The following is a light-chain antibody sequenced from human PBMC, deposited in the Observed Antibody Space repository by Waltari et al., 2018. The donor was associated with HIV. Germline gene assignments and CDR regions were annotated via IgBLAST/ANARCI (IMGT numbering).Light chain of an antibody. Sequence: QSVLTQPPSASGTPGQRVTIPCSGSSSNIGSNPVNWYQQLPGTAPKLLIYSNDQRTSGGTDRFSGSKSGSSASLAISGLQSEDEADYYCAAWDDSLNGPGVVFGGGTKLTVL. CDR2: SND. J-gene: IGLJ2*01. CDR1: SSNIGSNP. CDR3: AAWDDSLNGPGVV. V-gene: IGLV1-44*01.